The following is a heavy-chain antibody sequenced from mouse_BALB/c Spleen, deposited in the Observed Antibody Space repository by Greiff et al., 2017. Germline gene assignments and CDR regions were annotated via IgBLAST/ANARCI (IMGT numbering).Heavy chain of an antibody. CDR2: ISYSGST. Sequence: EVQLVESGPGLVKPSQSLSLTCTVTGYSITSDYAWNWIRQFPGNKLEWMGYISYSGSTSYNPSLKSRISITRDTSKNQFFLQLNSVTTEDTATYYCARNYGHWYFDVWGAGTTVTVSS. CDR3: ARNYGHWYFDV. J-gene: IGHJ1*01. V-gene: IGHV3-2*02. CDR1: GYSITSDYA. D-gene: IGHD1-2*01.